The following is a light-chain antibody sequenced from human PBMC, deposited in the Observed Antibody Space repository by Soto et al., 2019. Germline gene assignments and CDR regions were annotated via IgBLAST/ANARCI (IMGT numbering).Light chain of an antibody. Sequence: IVLTQSPGTLSLSPRERATLSCRASQSVSSSYLAWYQQKPGQAPRLLIYGASSRPTGIPDRFSGSGSGTDFTLTISRLEPEDFAVYYCQQYGSSSTFGQGTRLEIK. CDR2: GAS. CDR1: QSVSSSY. J-gene: IGKJ5*01. V-gene: IGKV3-20*01. CDR3: QQYGSSST.